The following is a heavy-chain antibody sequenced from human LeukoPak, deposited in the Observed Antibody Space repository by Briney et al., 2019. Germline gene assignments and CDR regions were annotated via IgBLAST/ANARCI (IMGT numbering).Heavy chain of an antibody. CDR1: GGSSSSGY. V-gene: IGHV4-4*07. Sequence: SETLSLTCTVSGGSSSSGYWSWIRQPAGKGVEWIGHVYIDETTNYNPSLKSRVTISVDTSKNQFSLKLSSVTAADTAVYYCARGRMYYYDSSGYYFDYWGQGTLVTVSS. D-gene: IGHD3-22*01. CDR2: VYIDETT. CDR3: ARGRMYYYDSSGYYFDY. J-gene: IGHJ4*02.